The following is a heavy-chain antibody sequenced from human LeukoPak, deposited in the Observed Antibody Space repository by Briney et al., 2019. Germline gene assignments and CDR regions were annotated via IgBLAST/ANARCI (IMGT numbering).Heavy chain of an antibody. CDR3: ARRDWNYYMDV. V-gene: IGHV4-34*01. CDR1: GFTFDDYG. CDR2: INHSGST. Sequence: GSLRLSCAASGFTFDDYGMSWIRQPPGKGLEWIGEINHSGSTNYNPSLKSRVTISVDTSKNQFSLKLSSVTAADTAVYYCARRDWNYYMDVWGKGTTVTISS. D-gene: IGHD3/OR15-3a*01. J-gene: IGHJ6*03.